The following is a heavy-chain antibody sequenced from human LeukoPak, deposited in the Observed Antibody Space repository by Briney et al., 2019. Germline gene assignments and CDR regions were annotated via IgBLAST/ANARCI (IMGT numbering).Heavy chain of an antibody. V-gene: IGHV4-59*01. CDR3: ARSLGGAFDI. CDR2: IYYSGST. D-gene: IGHD3-16*01. J-gene: IGHJ3*02. Sequence: PSETLSLTCTVSGGSISSYYWSWIRQPPGKGLEWIGYIYYSGSTNYNPSLKSRVTISVDTSKNQFSLKLSSVTAADTAVYYCARSLGGAFDIWGQGTTVTVSS. CDR1: GGSISSYY.